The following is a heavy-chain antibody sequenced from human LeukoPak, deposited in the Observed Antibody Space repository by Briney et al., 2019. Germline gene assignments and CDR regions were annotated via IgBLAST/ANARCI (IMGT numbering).Heavy chain of an antibody. CDR2: IRYDGSNK. CDR3: AKDLRIVGAITPGY. V-gene: IGHV3-30*02. Sequence: PGGSLRLSCAASGFTFSSYGMHWVRQAPGKGLEWVAFIRYDGSNKYYADSVKGRFTISRDNSKNTLYLQMNSLRAEDTAVYYCAKDLRIVGAITPGYWGQGTLVTVSS. D-gene: IGHD1-26*01. J-gene: IGHJ4*02. CDR1: GFTFSSYG.